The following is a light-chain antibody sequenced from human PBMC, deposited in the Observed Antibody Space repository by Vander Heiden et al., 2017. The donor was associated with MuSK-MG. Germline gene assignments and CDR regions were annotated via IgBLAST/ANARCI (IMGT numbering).Light chain of an antibody. CDR3: MQALQTPFT. CDR1: QSLLHSNGYNY. Sequence: DIVMTQSPLSLPVTPGEPASISCRSSQSLLHSNGYNYLDWYLKKPGQSPQLLIYLGSNRASGVPDRFSGSGSGTDFTLKISRVDAEDVGVYYCMQALQTPFTFGHGTKVDIK. CDR2: LGS. V-gene: IGKV2-28*01. J-gene: IGKJ3*01.